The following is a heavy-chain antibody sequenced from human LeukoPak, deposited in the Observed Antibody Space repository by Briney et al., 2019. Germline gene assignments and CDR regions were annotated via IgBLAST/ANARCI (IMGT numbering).Heavy chain of an antibody. CDR2: ISSSSSYI. CDR1: GFTFSSYS. CDR3: ARGRPVGVTIFGVVTRPYYYYGMDV. D-gene: IGHD3-3*01. V-gene: IGHV3-21*01. Sequence: PGGSLRLSCAASGFTFSSYSMNWVRQAPGKGLEWVSPISSSSSYIYYADSVKGRFTISRDNAKNSLYLQMNSLRAEDTAVNYCARGRPVGVTIFGVVTRPYYYYGMDVWGQGTTVTVSS. J-gene: IGHJ6*02.